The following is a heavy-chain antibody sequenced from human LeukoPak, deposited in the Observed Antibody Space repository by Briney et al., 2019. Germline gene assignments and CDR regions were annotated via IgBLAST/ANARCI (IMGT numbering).Heavy chain of an antibody. CDR3: AKQGLVPATAGD. CDR1: GFTFSTSV. J-gene: IGHJ4*02. V-gene: IGHV3-30*02. CDR2: IRFDGSEN. Sequence: PGGSLRLSCAASGFTFSTSVMHWVRQAPGKGLEWLSFIRFDGSENYYADSVKARFSISRDNSMNTLYLQMNSLRPEDTAVYYCAKQGLVPATAGDWGQGSLVTVSS. D-gene: IGHD2-2*01.